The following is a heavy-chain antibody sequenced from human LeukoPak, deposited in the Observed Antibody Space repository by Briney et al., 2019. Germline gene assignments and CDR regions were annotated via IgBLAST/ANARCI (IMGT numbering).Heavy chain of an antibody. CDR2: IDWDDDK. J-gene: IGHJ6*03. CDR1: GFSLGTSGMR. Sequence: SGPALLQPTPTLTLTCTLSGFSLGTSGMRVSWIRQPPVMALEWLTPIDWDDDKLYITSLKTRLTISKDSSKNQMVLTMTNMDPVYTATYYWARMRGDTLGMDVWGKGTTVTVSS. CDR3: ARMRGDTLGMDV. V-gene: IGHV2-70*04. D-gene: IGHD2-2*02.